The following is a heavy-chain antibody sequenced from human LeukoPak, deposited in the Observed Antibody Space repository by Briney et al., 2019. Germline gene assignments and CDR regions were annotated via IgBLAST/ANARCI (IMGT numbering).Heavy chain of an antibody. D-gene: IGHD6-19*01. V-gene: IGHV3-23*01. Sequence: GGSLRLSCAASGFTFSSYAMSWVRQAPEKGLEWVSAISGSGGSTYYADSVKGRFTISRDNSKNTLYLQMNSLRAEDTAVYYCAKAAQRAVAGTVSFDYWGQGTLVTVSS. CDR3: AKAAQRAVAGTVSFDY. CDR2: ISGSGGST. CDR1: GFTFSSYA. J-gene: IGHJ4*02.